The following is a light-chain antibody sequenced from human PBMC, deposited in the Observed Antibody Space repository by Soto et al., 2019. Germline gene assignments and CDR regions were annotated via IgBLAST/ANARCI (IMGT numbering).Light chain of an antibody. J-gene: IGLJ1*01. CDR1: ISNIGDNA. CDR3: AAWDDSLNAL. V-gene: IGLV1-44*01. Sequence: QSVLTQPPSLSATPGQWVTISCSGSISNIGDNAVNWYQQLPGAAPTLLIYLNDQRPSGVPDRFSGSKSGTSAFLAISGLQSEDEADYYCAAWDDSLNALFGTGTKVTVL. CDR2: LND.